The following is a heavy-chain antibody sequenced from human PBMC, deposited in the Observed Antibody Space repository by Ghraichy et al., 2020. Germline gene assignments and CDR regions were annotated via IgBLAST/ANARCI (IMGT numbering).Heavy chain of an antibody. D-gene: IGHD1-7*01. V-gene: IGHV4-34*01. Sequence: TLSLTCAVYGGSFSGYYWSWIRQPPGKGLEWIGQINHSGSTNYNPSLKSRVTISVDTSKNQFSLKLSSVTAADTAVYYCASVRPGITGTTADYWGQGTLVTVSS. CDR3: ASVRPGITGTTADY. CDR1: GGSFSGYY. CDR2: INHSGST. J-gene: IGHJ4*02.